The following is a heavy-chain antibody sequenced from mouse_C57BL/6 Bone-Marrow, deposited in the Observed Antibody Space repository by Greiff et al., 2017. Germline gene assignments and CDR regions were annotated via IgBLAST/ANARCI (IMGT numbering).Heavy chain of an antibody. Sequence: QVQLQQPGAELVKPGASVKVSCKASGYTFTSYWMHWVKQRTGQGLAWIGRIHPSDSDTNYNQKFKGKATLTVDKSSITAYKQLSSLTSEDSSGYYGAITRGYYGNSFYAMDYWGQGTSVTVSS. J-gene: IGHJ4*01. CDR3: AITRGYYGNSFYAMDY. V-gene: IGHV1-74*01. D-gene: IGHD2-1*01. CDR1: GYTFTSYW. CDR2: IHPSDSDT.